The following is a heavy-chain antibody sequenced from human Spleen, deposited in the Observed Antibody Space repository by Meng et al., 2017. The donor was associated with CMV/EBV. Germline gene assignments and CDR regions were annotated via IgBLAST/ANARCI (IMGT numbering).Heavy chain of an antibody. J-gene: IGHJ6*01. Sequence: GESLKISCVASGFTVSSGYVSWVRQPPGKGLEWLSVIYTSGATYYADSLEGRFTISRDNNENTVFLQMNSLRVEDMAVYYCARDERFGELLDRLDYYYGMDVWGEGTTVTVSS. CDR3: ARDERFGELLDRLDYYYGMDV. CDR2: IYTSGAT. CDR1: GFTVSSGY. D-gene: IGHD3-10*01. V-gene: IGHV3-53*01.